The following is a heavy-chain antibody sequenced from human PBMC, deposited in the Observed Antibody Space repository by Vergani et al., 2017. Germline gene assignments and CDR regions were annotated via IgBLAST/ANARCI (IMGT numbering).Heavy chain of an antibody. D-gene: IGHD3-22*01. CDR2: IYHSGST. Sequence: QVQLQESGPGLVKPSETLSLTCAVSGYSISSGYYWGWIRQPPGKGLEWIGSIYHSGSTYYNPSLKSLVTISVDTSKNQFSLKLSSVTAADTAVYYCARQARYYYDSSGDFDYWGQGTLVTVSS. V-gene: IGHV4-38-2*01. CDR1: GYSISSGYY. CDR3: ARQARYYYDSSGDFDY. J-gene: IGHJ4*02.